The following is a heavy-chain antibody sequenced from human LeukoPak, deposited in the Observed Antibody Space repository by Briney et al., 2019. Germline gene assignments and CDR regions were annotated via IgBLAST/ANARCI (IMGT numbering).Heavy chain of an antibody. CDR1: GGSISSYY. CDR2: IYYSGST. D-gene: IGHD6-19*01. Sequence: SETVSLTCTVSGGSISSYYWSWIRQPPGKGLEWIGYIYYSGSTNYNPSLKSRVTISVDTSKNQFSLKLSSVTAADTAVYYCARGLGSPDYWGQGTLVTVSS. V-gene: IGHV4-59*01. J-gene: IGHJ4*02. CDR3: ARGLGSPDY.